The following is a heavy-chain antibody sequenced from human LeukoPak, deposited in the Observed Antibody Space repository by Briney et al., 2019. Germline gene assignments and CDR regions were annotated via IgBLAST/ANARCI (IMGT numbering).Heavy chain of an antibody. V-gene: IGHV4-59*08. Sequence: SETLSLTCTVSGGSISSYYWSWIRQPPGKGLEWIGYIYYSGSTNYNPSLKSRVTISVDTSKNQFSLKLSSVTAADTAVYYCARSMYSGSYAPDYWGQGTLVTVSS. CDR2: IYYSGST. D-gene: IGHD1-26*01. J-gene: IGHJ4*02. CDR1: GGSISSYY. CDR3: ARSMYSGSYAPDY.